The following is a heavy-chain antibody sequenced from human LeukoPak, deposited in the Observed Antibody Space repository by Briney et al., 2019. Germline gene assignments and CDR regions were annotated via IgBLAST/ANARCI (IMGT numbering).Heavy chain of an antibody. CDR1: GVSISPYY. CDR2: IYYSGST. V-gene: IGHV4-59*01. Sequence: SETLSLTCAVSGVSISPYYWAWIRQPPGKGLEWIGCIYYSGSTNYNPSLKSRVTISVDTSKNQFSLKLSSVTAADTAVYYCARDLRVYGMDVWGQGTTVTVSS. J-gene: IGHJ6*02. CDR3: ARDLRVYGMDV.